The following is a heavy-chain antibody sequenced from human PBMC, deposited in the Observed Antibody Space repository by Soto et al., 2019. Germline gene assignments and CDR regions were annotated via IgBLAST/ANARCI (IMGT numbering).Heavy chain of an antibody. Sequence: EVQLVESGGGLIQPGGSLRLSCAASGFTVSSNSMSWVRQAPGKGRERVSVIYSGGSTYYADSVKGRFTISRDNSKNTLYLQMNSLRAEDTAGYYCARDLAAGWFDPWGQGTLVTVSS. J-gene: IGHJ5*02. D-gene: IGHD6-25*01. CDR3: ARDLAAGWFDP. CDR1: GFTVSSNS. V-gene: IGHV3-53*01. CDR2: IYSGGST.